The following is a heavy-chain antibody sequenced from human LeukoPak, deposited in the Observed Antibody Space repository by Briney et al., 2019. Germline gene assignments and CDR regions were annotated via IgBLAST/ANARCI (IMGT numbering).Heavy chain of an antibody. CDR3: AKEIWPTVTTPGHTYFDY. CDR1: GFTVSSNY. V-gene: IGHV3-53*05. Sequence: GGSLRLSCAASGFTVSSNYMSWVRQAPGKGLEWVSVIYSGGSTYYADSRKGRFTISRDNSKNTLYLQMNSLRAEDTAVYYCAKEIWPTVTTPGHTYFDYWGQGALVTVSS. D-gene: IGHD4-17*01. CDR2: IYSGGST. J-gene: IGHJ4*02.